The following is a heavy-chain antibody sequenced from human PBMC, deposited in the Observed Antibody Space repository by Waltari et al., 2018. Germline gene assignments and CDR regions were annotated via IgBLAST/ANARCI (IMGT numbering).Heavy chain of an antibody. Sequence: QVQLVQSGAEVKKPGSSVKVSCKTAGGTSSRSGIRWVRQAPGQRLEWVGRIIPLLGVTNYAQQLLGRVTMTADKSTNTAYMELSSLRSEDTAVYYCARDVVDSNYWEGYFDLWGRGTLVAVSS. V-gene: IGHV1-69*04. CDR3: ARDVVDSNYWEGYFDL. J-gene: IGHJ2*01. CDR2: IIPLLGVT. D-gene: IGHD1-1*01. CDR1: GGTSSRSG.